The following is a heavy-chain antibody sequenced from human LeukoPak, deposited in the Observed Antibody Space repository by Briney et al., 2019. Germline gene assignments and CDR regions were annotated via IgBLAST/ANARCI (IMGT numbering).Heavy chain of an antibody. CDR2: IKSKTDGGTT. CDR3: NTPFYDNSGALFDP. D-gene: IGHD3-22*01. Sequence: GGSLRLSCAASGFTFSDYYMDWVRQAPGKGLEWVGHIKSKTDGGTTDYAAPVKGRFTISRDDSKTTLYLQMNSLKTEDTAVYYCNTPFYDNSGALFDPWGQGTLVTVSS. V-gene: IGHV3-15*01. J-gene: IGHJ5*02. CDR1: GFTFSDYY.